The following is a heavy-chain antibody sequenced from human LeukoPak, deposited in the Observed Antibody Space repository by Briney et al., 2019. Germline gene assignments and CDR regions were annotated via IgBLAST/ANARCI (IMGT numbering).Heavy chain of an antibody. V-gene: IGHV4-39*01. Sequence: SETLSLTCTVSGGSISSSSYYWGWIRQPPGKGLEWIGSIYYSGSTYYNPSLKSRVTISVDTSKNQFSLKLSSVTAADTAVYYCARRYYDFWSGYPYYFDYWGQGTLVTVSS. J-gene: IGHJ4*02. CDR1: GGSISSSSYY. CDR2: IYYSGST. CDR3: ARRYYDFWSGYPYYFDY. D-gene: IGHD3-3*01.